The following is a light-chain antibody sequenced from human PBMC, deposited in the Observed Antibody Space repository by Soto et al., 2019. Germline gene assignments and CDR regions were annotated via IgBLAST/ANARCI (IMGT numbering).Light chain of an antibody. V-gene: IGLV2-14*01. CDR1: SSDVGNYKY. Sequence: QAVLTHPASVCWSPGHAITISCTGTSSDVGNYKYVSWYQQHPGKAPKLMIYEVSNRPSGVSNRFSGSKSGNTASLTISGLQAEDETDYYCFSYTSSGTDVFGTGTKVTXL. CDR3: FSYTSSGTDV. J-gene: IGLJ1*01. CDR2: EVS.